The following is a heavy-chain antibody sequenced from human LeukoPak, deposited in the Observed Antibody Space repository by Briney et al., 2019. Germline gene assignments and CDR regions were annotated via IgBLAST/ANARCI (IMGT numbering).Heavy chain of an antibody. D-gene: IGHD6-13*01. J-gene: IGHJ1*01. V-gene: IGHV4-59*01. CDR2: IYYSGST. CDR1: GGSINTYY. Sequence: SETLSLTCTVSGGSINTYYWSWIRQPPGKGLEWTGFIYYSGSTNYNPSLKSRVTISVDTSKNQFSLKLNSVTAADTAVYYCARSYSSSWYGDFQHWGQGTLVTVSS. CDR3: ARSYSSSWYGDFQH.